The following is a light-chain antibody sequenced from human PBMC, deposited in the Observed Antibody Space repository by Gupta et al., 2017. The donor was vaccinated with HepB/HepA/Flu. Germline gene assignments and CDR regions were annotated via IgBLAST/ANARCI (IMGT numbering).Light chain of an antibody. J-gene: IGLJ2*01. Sequence: QAGLTQPPSVSKGLRQTATLTCTGNSNNVGNQGAAWLQQHQGHPPKLLSYRNNNRPSGISERFSASRAGNTASLTITGLQPEDEADYYCSAWDSSLSHVVFGGGNKLTVL. CDR1: SNNVGNQG. CDR3: SAWDSSLSHVV. V-gene: IGLV10-54*04. CDR2: RNN.